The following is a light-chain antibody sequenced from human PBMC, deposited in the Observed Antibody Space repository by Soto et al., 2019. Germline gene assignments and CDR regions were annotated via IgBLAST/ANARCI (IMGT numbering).Light chain of an antibody. V-gene: IGKV1-6*01. J-gene: IGKJ1*01. CDR1: QGIGND. Sequence: AIQMTQSPSSLSASVGDRVTITCRASQGIGNDLGWYQQIPGKAPKLLIYAASSLQSGVSSRFSGSGSDTDFALTISSLQPEDFATYYCLQDYDYPFAFGQGTKVDIK. CDR2: AAS. CDR3: LQDYDYPFA.